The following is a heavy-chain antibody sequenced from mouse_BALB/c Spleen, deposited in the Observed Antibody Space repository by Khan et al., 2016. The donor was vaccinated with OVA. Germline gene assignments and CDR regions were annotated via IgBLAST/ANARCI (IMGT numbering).Heavy chain of an antibody. CDR2: VSTGGSYT. CDR1: GFTFSTYG. D-gene: IGHD1-1*01. Sequence: EMELVESGGDLVKPGGSLKLSCAVSGFTFSTYGMSWVRQAPDKRLEWVATVSTGGSYTYYPDSVKGRFTISRDNAKNTLYLQMSGLRSEDTAMFYCTRLAYYYDSEGFAYWGQGTLVTVSA. J-gene: IGHJ3*01. CDR3: TRLAYYYDSEGFAY. V-gene: IGHV5-6*01.